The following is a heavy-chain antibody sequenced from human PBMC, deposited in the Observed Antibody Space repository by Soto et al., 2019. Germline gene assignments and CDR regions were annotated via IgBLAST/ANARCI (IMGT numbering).Heavy chain of an antibody. CDR3: VRVYGEIDY. CDR2: IMPIFGTA. CDR1: GGTFKSYA. D-gene: IGHD4-17*01. J-gene: IGHJ4*02. V-gene: IGHV1-8*01. Sequence: ASVKVSCKASGGTFKSYAISWLRQAPGQGLEWLGGIMPIFGTAGYAQQFQGRVIMTRSTSISTAYMELSSLRSEDTAVYYCVRVYGEIDYWGPGTLVTVSS.